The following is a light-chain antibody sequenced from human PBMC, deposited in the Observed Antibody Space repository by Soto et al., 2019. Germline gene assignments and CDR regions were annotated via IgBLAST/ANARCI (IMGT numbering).Light chain of an antibody. CDR2: DVN. J-gene: IGLJ2*01. CDR3: ASFTRSVTVV. Sequence: QSALTQPASVSGSPGQSITISCTGTSSDVGAYKYVSWYQQHPGKVPRLIISDVNKRPSGVSDRFSGSKSGNTASLTISGLQAEDEADYYCASFTRSVTVVFGGGTKLTVL. V-gene: IGLV2-14*03. CDR1: SSDVGAYKY.